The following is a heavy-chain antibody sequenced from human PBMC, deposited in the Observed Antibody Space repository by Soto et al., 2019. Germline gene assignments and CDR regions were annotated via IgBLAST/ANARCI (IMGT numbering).Heavy chain of an antibody. CDR3: GGGYRKPGYRTSGLLAN. D-gene: IGHD6-13*01. CDR2: MYYSGST. CDR1: GGSINSGGYY. Sequence: QVQLRESGPGLVKPSQTLSLTCTVSGGSINSGGYYWNWIRQHPGKGLEWIGYMYYSGSTYYNPSLRIRVIKPADPSETHSSLRRAPVTPATTAVYFWGGGYRKPGYRTSGLLANGGQGPLVTVPS. J-gene: IGHJ4*02. V-gene: IGHV4-31*03.